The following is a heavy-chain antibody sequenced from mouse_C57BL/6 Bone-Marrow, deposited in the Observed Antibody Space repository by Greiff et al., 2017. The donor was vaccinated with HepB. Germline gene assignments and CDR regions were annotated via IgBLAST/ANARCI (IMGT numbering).Heavy chain of an antibody. CDR3: ARSTMITPVDYYAMDY. J-gene: IGHJ4*01. CDR1: GYSFTDYN. Sequence: EVKLMESGPELVKPGASVKISCKASGYSFTDYNMNWVKQSNGKSLEWIGVINPNYGTTSYNQKFKGKATLTVDQSSSTAYMQLNSLTSEDSAVYYCARSTMITPVDYYAMDYWGQGTSVTVSS. CDR2: INPNYGTT. V-gene: IGHV1-39*01. D-gene: IGHD2-4*01.